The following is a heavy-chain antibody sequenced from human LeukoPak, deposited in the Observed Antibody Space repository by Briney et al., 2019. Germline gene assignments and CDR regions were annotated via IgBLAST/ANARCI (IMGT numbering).Heavy chain of an antibody. D-gene: IGHD3-22*01. CDR2: ISGSGGST. Sequence: GGSLRLSCAASGFTFSSYAMSWARPPPGRGMEWVSAISGSGGSTYYADSVKGRFTISRDNSKNTLYLQMNSLRAEDTAVYYPYYYDSSGYSDFDYWGQGTLVTVSS. J-gene: IGHJ4*02. CDR1: GFTFSSYA. CDR3: YYYDSSGYSDFDY. V-gene: IGHV3-23*01.